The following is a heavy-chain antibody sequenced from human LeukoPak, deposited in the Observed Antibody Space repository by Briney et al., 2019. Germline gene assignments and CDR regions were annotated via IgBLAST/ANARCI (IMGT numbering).Heavy chain of an antibody. Sequence: ASETLSLTCTVSGGSISSSSYYWGWIRQPPGKGLEWIGSIYYSGSTYYNPSLRSRVTISVDTSKNQFSLKLSSVTAADTAVYYCARDYSEGDYYYNYYMDVWGKGTTVTISS. CDR1: GGSISSSSYY. D-gene: IGHD3-10*01. CDR3: ARDYSEGDYYYNYYMDV. CDR2: IYYSGST. J-gene: IGHJ6*03. V-gene: IGHV4-39*01.